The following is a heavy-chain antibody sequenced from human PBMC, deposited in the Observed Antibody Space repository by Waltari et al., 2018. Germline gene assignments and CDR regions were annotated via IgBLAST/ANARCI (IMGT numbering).Heavy chain of an antibody. CDR2: ISPNNGDT. J-gene: IGHJ6*02. D-gene: IGHD5-12*01. CDR3: ARGGYSYGYGMDV. CDR1: GYSFSDHH. V-gene: IGHV1-2*04. Sequence: QVQLVQSGAEVKNLGASVRVSCQASGYSFSDHHMHWVRQAPGQGLAWVGWISPNNGDTNYAQRFQGWVTMTSDSSISTAYMELNRLRSDDTAVYYCARGGYSYGYGMDVWGQGTTVIVSS.